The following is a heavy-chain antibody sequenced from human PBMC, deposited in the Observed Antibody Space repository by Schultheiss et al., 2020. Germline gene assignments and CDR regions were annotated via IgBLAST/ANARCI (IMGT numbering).Heavy chain of an antibody. J-gene: IGHJ4*02. CDR3: ARGGTTVVDYFDY. CDR2: IYYSGST. D-gene: IGHD4-23*01. V-gene: IGHV4-31*03. CDR1: GGSISSGGYY. Sequence: TLSLTCTVSGGSISSGGYYWSWIRQHPGKGLEWIGYIYYSGSTYYNPSLKSRVTISVDTSKNQFSLKLSSVTAADTAVYYCARGGTTVVDYFDYWGQGTLVTVSS.